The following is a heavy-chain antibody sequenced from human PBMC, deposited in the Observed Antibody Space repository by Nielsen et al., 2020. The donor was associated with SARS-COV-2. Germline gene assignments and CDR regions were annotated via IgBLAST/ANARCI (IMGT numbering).Heavy chain of an antibody. J-gene: IGHJ4*02. CDR3: AKSPNGLAAV. V-gene: IGHV3-23*01. CDR2: ITRSGGDT. D-gene: IGHD6-13*01. Sequence: GGSLRLSRAASGFTFNSYAMSWVRQAPGKGLEWVSAITRSGGDTYYADSVKGRFTISRDNSKNALYLQMSSLRAEDTAVYYCAKSPNGLAAVWGQGTLVTVSS. CDR1: GFTFNSYA.